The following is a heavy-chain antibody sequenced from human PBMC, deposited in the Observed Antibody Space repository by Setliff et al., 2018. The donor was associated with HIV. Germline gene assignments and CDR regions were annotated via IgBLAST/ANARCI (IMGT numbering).Heavy chain of an antibody. Sequence: PSETLSLTCTVSGDSISSGGCFWIWIRQPGGKGLEWNGHISPSGTTKYNPTLKSRVNISVDTSKNQFSLNLRSVTAPNATVYYGARGYCSSTTCYDDYYYLDVWGKGSTVTVSS. J-gene: IGHJ6*03. V-gene: IGHV4-61*09. CDR3: ARGYCSSTTCYDDYYYLDV. CDR2: ISPSGTT. CDR1: GDSISSGGCF. D-gene: IGHD2-2*01.